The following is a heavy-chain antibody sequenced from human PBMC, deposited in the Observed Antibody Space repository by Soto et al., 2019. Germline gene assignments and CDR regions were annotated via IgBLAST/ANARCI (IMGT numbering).Heavy chain of an antibody. Sequence: GGSLRLSCAASGFTFSSYGMHWVRQAPGKGLEWVPVISYDGSNKYYADSVKGRFTISRDNSKNTLYLQMNSLRAEDTAVYYCAKPRGSYYYDSSGYSDWGQGNLVTVS. CDR2: ISYDGSNK. D-gene: IGHD3-22*01. J-gene: IGHJ4*02. CDR3: AKPRGSYYYDSSGYSD. V-gene: IGHV3-30*18. CDR1: GFTFSSYG.